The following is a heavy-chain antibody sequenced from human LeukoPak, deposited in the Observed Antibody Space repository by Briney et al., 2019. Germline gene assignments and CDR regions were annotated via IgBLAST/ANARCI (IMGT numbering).Heavy chain of an antibody. CDR2: IYYSGST. J-gene: IGHJ4*02. V-gene: IGHV4-30-4*08. CDR1: GGSISSGDYY. D-gene: IGHD3-22*01. CDR3: ANYDSSGYSRDY. Sequence: SETLSLTCTVSGGSISSGDYYWSWIRQPPGKGLEWIGYIYYSGSTYYNPSPKSRVTISVDTSKNQFSLKLSSVTAADTAVYYCANYDSSGYSRDYWGQGTLVTVSS.